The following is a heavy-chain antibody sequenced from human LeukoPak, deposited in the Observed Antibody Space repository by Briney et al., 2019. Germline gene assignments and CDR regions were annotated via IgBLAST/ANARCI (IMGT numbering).Heavy chain of an antibody. J-gene: IGHJ3*02. CDR3: ARAKITMLRAFDI. CDR2: IKQDGSEK. D-gene: IGHD3-10*01. CDR1: GFTFSSYW. Sequence: GGSLRLSCAASGFTFSSYWMSWVRQAPEKGLEWVANIKQDGSEKYYVDSVKGRFTISRDNAKNSLYLQMNSLGAEDTAVYYCARAKITMLRAFDIWGQGTMVTVSS. V-gene: IGHV3-7*01.